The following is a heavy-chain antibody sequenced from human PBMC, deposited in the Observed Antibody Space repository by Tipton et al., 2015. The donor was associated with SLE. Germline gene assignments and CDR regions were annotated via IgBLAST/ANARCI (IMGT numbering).Heavy chain of an antibody. Sequence: PGLVKPSQTLSLTCAISGDSVSSNSAAWNWIRQSPSRGLEWLGRTYYRSKWYNDYAVSVKSRITINPDTSKNQFSLQLTSVTAADTAVYYCARVGRLHLGQLSPPFDYWGQGALVTVSS. CDR1: GDSVSSNSAA. D-gene: IGHD3-16*02. CDR2: TYYRSKWYN. J-gene: IGHJ4*02. V-gene: IGHV6-1*01. CDR3: ARVGRLHLGQLSPPFDY.